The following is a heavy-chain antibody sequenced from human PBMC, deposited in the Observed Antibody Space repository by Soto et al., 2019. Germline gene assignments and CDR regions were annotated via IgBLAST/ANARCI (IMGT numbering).Heavy chain of an antibody. Sequence: QMQLVQSGAEVKKPGSSVKVSCKASGGTLSSFINYPINWVRQAPGRGLVWMGGIVPNVGTVNYAQKFQGRVTITADKSTGTAYMELSSLRSEDTALYYCARRDTSGFLRYFDNWGQGTLVTVSS. CDR1: GGTLSSFINYP. D-gene: IGHD3-3*01. J-gene: IGHJ4*02. CDR2: IVPNVGTV. V-gene: IGHV1-69*06. CDR3: ARRDTSGFLRYFDN.